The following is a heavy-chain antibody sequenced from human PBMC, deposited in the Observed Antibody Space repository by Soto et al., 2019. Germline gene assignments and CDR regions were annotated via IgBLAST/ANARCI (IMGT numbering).Heavy chain of an antibody. D-gene: IGHD3-10*01. CDR3: ARDRLMGVRGVITWFDP. CDR2: IYYSGST. J-gene: IGHJ5*02. Sequence: QVQLQESGPGLVKPSETLSLTCTVSGGSVSSGSYYWSWIRQPPGKGLEWIGYIYYSGSTNYNPHLTRRVTLSRDTAKIQSSLKLSSVTAADTAVYYCARDRLMGVRGVITWFDPWGQGTLVTVSS. CDR1: GGSVSSGSYY. V-gene: IGHV4-61*01.